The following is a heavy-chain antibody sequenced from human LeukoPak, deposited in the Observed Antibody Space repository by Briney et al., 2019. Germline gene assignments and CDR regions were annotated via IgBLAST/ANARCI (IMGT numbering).Heavy chain of an antibody. CDR1: GYTFTGYY. D-gene: IGHD3-10*01. J-gene: IGHJ4*02. V-gene: IGHV1-2*02. CDR3: ARGPYLVRGVIIDY. Sequence: ASVKVSCKASGYTFTGYYIHWVRQAPGQGLEWMRWINPNSGGTNYAQKFQGRVTMTRDTSITTAYMELSRLGSDDTAVYYCARGPYLVRGVIIDYWGQRTLVTVSS. CDR2: INPNSGGT.